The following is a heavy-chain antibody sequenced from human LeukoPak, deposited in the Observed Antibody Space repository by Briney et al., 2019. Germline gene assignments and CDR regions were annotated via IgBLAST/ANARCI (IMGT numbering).Heavy chain of an antibody. CDR3: ATDRGSSPFDY. CDR1: GFTFSNYG. CDR2: IWSGGSTN. D-gene: IGHD6-6*01. V-gene: IGHV3-33*01. J-gene: IGHJ4*02. Sequence: PGRSLRLSCAASGFTFSNYGMHWVRQTPGKGLEWVAVIWSGGSTNKYADSVKSRFTISRDNSQNTLYMQMNSLRAEDTAVYYCATDRGSSPFDYWGQGTLVTVSS.